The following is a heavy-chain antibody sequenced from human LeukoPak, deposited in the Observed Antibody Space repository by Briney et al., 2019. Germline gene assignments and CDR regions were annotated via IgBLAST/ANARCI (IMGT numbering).Heavy chain of an antibody. V-gene: IGHV1-2*06. J-gene: IGHJ4*02. Sequence: ASVKVSCKASGYTFTGYYMHWVRQAPGQGLEWMGRINPNSGGTNYAQKLQGRVTMTTDTSTSTAYMELRSLRSDDTAVYYCARGGPYYDILTGYYEDFDYWGQGTLVTVSS. CDR2: INPNSGGT. CDR3: ARGGPYYDILTGYYEDFDY. CDR1: GYTFTGYY. D-gene: IGHD3-9*01.